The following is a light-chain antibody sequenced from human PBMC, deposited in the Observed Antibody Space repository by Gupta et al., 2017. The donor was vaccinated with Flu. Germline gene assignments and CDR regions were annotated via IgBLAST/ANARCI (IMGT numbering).Light chain of an antibody. Sequence: HQQKSFQPPRLLMYHASTRATGIPDRIIGAGSGTNFTLTITRLEPDDLAVYFCQQYGSNQITFGQGTRLEIK. V-gene: IGKV3-20*01. J-gene: IGKJ5*01. CDR2: HAS. CDR3: QQYGSNQIT.